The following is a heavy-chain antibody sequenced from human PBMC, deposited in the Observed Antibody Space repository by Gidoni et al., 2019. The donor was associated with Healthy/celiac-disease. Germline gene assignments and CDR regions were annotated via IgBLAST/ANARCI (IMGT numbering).Heavy chain of an antibody. CDR2: ISLNSVSI. D-gene: IGHD6-13*01. CDR3: AKSASSSSSWYGGYYFDY. J-gene: IGHJ4*02. Sequence: EVQLAEYAVGLVHPGSSLRLCCHTSGFTLADYDMHWVRPAPGKGVEWVAGISLNSVSIGYADSVKGRFTISRDNAKNPLYLQMNSLRAEDTALYYCAKSASSSSSWYGGYYFDYWGQGTLVTVSS. CDR1: GFTLADYD. V-gene: IGHV3-9*01.